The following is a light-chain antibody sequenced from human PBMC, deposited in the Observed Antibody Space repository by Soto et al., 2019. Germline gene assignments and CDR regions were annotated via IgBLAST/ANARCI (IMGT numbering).Light chain of an antibody. V-gene: IGKV1-5*01. Sequence: DIQMTQSPSTLSASVGDRVTITCRASQSVTSRLAWYQQKPWKAPTLLIYGPSNLESGVPSRFSGSGSGTEFTLNISSLQPDDFATYYCQQHNSYSLTFGGGTTVEIK. J-gene: IGKJ4*01. CDR1: QSVTSR. CDR2: GPS. CDR3: QQHNSYSLT.